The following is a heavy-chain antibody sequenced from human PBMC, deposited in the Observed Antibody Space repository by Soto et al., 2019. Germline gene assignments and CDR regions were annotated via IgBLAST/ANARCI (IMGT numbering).Heavy chain of an antibody. CDR1: GFTFSDYA. V-gene: IGHV3-30*18. D-gene: IGHD6-19*01. CDR2: VSHDGRNT. J-gene: IGHJ4*02. Sequence: GGSLRLSCAASGFTFSDYAMHLVRQAPGRGLEWVAVVSHDGRNTHYADSVKGRFTISRDSSKNTVSLEMTSLRAEDTAVYYCAKGGRQWLVTSDFNYWGQGALVTVSS. CDR3: AKGGRQWLVTSDFNY.